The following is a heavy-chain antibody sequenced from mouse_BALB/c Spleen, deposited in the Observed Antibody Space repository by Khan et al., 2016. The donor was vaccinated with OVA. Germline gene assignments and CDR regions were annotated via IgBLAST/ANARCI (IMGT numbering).Heavy chain of an antibody. D-gene: IGHD2-10*02. Sequence: EVQLQESGPGLVKPSQSLSLTCTVTGYSITSEYAWNWIRKFPGNKLEWMGYISYSGNTNYNPSLKSRISVTRDTSKNQFFLQLNSVTTEDTATYYCASVYGGDFDYWGQGTTLTVSS. CDR3: ASVYGGDFDY. CDR1: GYSITSEYA. V-gene: IGHV3-2*02. CDR2: ISYSGNT. J-gene: IGHJ2*01.